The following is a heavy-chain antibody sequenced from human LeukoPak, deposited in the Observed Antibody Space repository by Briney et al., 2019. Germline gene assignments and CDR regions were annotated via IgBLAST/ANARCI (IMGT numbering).Heavy chain of an antibody. J-gene: IGHJ4*02. CDR1: GFTFSSYA. D-gene: IGHD4-17*01. CDR3: AKNQGDYGDHN. Sequence: PGGSLRLSCAASGFTFSSYAMSWVRQAPGKGLEWVSAISGSGGSTYYAYSVKGRFTISRENSKNTLYLQMNSLRAEDTAVYYCAKNQGDYGDHNWGQGTLVTVSS. CDR2: ISGSGGST. V-gene: IGHV3-23*01.